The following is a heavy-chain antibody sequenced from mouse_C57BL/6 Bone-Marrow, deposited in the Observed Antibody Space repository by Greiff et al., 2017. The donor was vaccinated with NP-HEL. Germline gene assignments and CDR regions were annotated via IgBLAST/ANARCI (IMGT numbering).Heavy chain of an antibody. Sequence: QVQLQQPGAELVMPGASVKLSCKASGYTFTSYWMHWVKQRPGQGLEWIGEIDPSDSYTNYNQKFKGKSTLTVDKSSSTAYMQLSSLTSEDSAVDDCARDGNSYVGFDYWGQGTTLTVSS. CDR3: ARDGNSYVGFDY. D-gene: IGHD1-1*01. V-gene: IGHV1-69*01. J-gene: IGHJ2*01. CDR1: GYTFTSYW. CDR2: IDPSDSYT.